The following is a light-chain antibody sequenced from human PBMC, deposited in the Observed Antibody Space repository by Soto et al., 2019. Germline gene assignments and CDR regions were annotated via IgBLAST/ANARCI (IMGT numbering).Light chain of an antibody. J-gene: IGKJ1*01. V-gene: IGKV3-20*01. CDR1: QSVSRSY. CDR3: QQYGDSPPWT. CDR2: GAS. Sequence: EIVLTQSPGTLSLSPGERATLSCWASQSVSRSYLAWYQQKPGQAPRLLVYGASIRATGIPDRFSGSGSGTDFSLTINKVEPEDFAVYYCQQYGDSPPWTFGQGTKVEIK.